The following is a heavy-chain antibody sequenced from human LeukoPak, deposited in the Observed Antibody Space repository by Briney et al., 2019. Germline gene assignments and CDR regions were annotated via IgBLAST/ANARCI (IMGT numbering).Heavy chain of an antibody. CDR2: IYHSGST. D-gene: IGHD6-13*01. J-gene: IGHJ5*02. CDR3: ARGLYSSSWYWFDP. CDR1: GGSISSGGYY. V-gene: IGHV4-30-2*01. Sequence: SQTLSLTCTVSGGSISSGGYYWSWIRQPPGKGLEWIGYIYHSGSTYYNPSLKSRVTISVDRSKNQFSLKLSSVTAADTAVYYCARGLYSSSWYWFDPWGQGTLVTVSS.